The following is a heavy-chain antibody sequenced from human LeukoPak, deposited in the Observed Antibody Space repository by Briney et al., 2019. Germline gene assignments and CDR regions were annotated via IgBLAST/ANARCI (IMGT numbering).Heavy chain of an antibody. CDR1: GGPISSYY. CDR2: IYYSGGT. CDR3: ARELDYYGSGSPTKGYYFDY. Sequence: SETLSLTCTVSGGPISSYYWSWIRQPPGKGLEWIGYIYYSGGTNYNPSLKSRVTISVDTSKNQFSLKLSSVTAADTAVYYCARELDYYGSGSPTKGYYFDYWGQGTLVTVSS. J-gene: IGHJ4*02. V-gene: IGHV4-59*01. D-gene: IGHD3-10*01.